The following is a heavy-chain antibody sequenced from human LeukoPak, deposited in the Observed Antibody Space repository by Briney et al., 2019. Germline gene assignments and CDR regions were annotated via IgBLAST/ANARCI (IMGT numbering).Heavy chain of an antibody. CDR2: ISGSGGST. V-gene: IGHV3-23*01. CDR1: GFTFSSYG. D-gene: IGHD5-12*01. J-gene: IGHJ4*02. CDR3: AKDRIRSVATVSSFDY. Sequence: PGGSLRLSCAASGFTFSSYGMSWVRQAPGKGLEWVSAISGSGGSTYYADSVKGRFTISRDKSKNTLYLQMNSLRAEDTAVYYCAKDRIRSVATVSSFDYWGQGTLVTVSS.